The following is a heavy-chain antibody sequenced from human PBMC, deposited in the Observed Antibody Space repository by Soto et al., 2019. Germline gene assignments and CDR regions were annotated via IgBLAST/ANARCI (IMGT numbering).Heavy chain of an antibody. CDR3: AREGGRYCSGGSCQVDY. CDR2: INHSGSA. Sequence: PSETLSLTCDVYGGSFSGYISTWIRQTPGKGLQWIGQINHSGSANYNPSLKSRVTISVLTSNSQFSLELSSVTAADTAVYYCAREGGRYCSGGSCQVDYWGQGTLVTVSS. D-gene: IGHD2-15*01. V-gene: IGHV4-34*01. CDR1: GGSFSGYI. J-gene: IGHJ4*02.